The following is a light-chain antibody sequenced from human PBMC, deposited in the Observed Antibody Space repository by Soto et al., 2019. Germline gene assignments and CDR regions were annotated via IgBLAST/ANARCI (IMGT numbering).Light chain of an antibody. J-gene: IGKJ1*01. CDR2: DAS. V-gene: IGKV3-20*01. CDR1: QSVSSSY. CDR3: QQYGSSPRT. Sequence: ENVLTQSPGTLSLSPGERATLSCRASQSVSSSYLAWYQQKPGQAPRLLIYDASSRATGIPDRFSGSGSGADFTLTISSLEPEDFAVDFCQQYGSSPRTFGQGTKV.